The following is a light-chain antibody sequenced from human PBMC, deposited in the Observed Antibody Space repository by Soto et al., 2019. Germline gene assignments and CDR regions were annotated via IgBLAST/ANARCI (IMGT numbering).Light chain of an antibody. CDR2: DAT. CDR1: QSVSRRY. Sequence: EIVLTQSPGTLSLSPGERATLSCRASQSVSRRYLAWYQQKPGRAPRRLIYDATSRAAGIPHRFSGSGSWRDVTPTISRMEPEDYVVFYCQQYGSSEIIFGQGTRLEIK. CDR3: QQYGSSEII. V-gene: IGKV3-20*01. J-gene: IGKJ5*01.